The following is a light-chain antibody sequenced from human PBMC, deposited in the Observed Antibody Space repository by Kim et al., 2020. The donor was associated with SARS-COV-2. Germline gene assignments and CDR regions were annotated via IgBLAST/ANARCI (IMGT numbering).Light chain of an antibody. CDR1: PSVRIY. Sequence: SSPRERATLTCSASPSVRIYLGWYRQKPGQAPRLLIYATSNRAPGIPARFSGSGSGTDFTLTISSLEPEDVAIYYCQQRSDRPLTFGGGTKVDIK. CDR2: ATS. CDR3: QQRSDRPLT. J-gene: IGKJ4*01. V-gene: IGKV3-11*01.